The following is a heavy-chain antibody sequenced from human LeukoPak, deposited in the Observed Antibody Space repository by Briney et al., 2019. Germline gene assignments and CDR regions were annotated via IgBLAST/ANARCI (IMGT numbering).Heavy chain of an antibody. CDR3: ARDGDIGAAGYYFDY. CDR1: GFTFKTYG. CDR2: ISSDERDK. V-gene: IGHV3-30*03. Sequence: GGSLRLSCEASGFTFKTYGMHWVRQAPGKGLEWVAVISSDERDKHCADSVKGRLTISRDNSKDTLYLQMNSLRPEDTAVYYCARDGDIGAAGYYFDYWGQGTLVTVSS. J-gene: IGHJ4*02. D-gene: IGHD6-13*01.